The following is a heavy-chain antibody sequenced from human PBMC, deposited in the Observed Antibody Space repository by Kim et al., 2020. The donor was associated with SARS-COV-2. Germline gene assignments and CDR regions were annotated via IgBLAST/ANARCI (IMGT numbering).Heavy chain of an antibody. V-gene: IGHV4-59*01. Sequence: PPLKSRVTISVDTSKNQFSLKLSSVTAADTAVYYCATGYSRSWYEHTFDYWGQGTLVTVSS. D-gene: IGHD6-13*01. CDR3: ATGYSRSWYEHTFDY. J-gene: IGHJ4*02.